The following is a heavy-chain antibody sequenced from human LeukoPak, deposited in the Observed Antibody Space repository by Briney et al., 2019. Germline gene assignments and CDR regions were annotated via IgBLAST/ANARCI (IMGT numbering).Heavy chain of an antibody. CDR2: ISYDGSDQ. CDR3: ARSQYGGYYDMFDY. D-gene: IGHD4-17*01. Sequence: GGSLRLSCTTSGFTFSAYAIHWVRQTPDKGLGWVAVISYDGSDQYYTDFVKGRFILSRDNSNHTVYLQMNSLRPEDTAVYYCARSQYGGYYDMFDYWGQGSLVTVSS. V-gene: IGHV3-30*04. J-gene: IGHJ4*02. CDR1: GFTFSAYA.